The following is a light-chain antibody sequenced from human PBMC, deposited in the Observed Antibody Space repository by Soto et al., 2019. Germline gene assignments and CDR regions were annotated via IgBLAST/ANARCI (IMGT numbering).Light chain of an antibody. CDR1: ISDVGGYDY. CDR3: SSFTGTSDLIL. CDR2: EVS. J-gene: IGLJ2*01. Sequence: QSVVTQPASVSGSPGQSITISCTGTISDVGGYDYVSWYQQYPGKAPRLIIYEVSNRPSGVSNRFSGSKSGNTASLTISGLRAEDEGDYFCSSFTGTSDLILFGGGTKVTVL. V-gene: IGLV2-14*01.